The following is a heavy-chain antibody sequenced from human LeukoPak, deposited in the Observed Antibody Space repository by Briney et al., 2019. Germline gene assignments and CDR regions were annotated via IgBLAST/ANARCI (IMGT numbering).Heavy chain of an antibody. CDR1: GFSVGTNY. CDR3: ARVGDHYHWYLDV. V-gene: IGHV3-53*01. J-gene: IGHJ2*01. CDR2: LYSGDST. D-gene: IGHD3-10*01. Sequence: PGGSLRLSCAASGFSVGTNYMNWVRQAPGKGLEWVSVLYSGDSTYYSDSVKGRFIVSSDNSKNTLYLQMNALRVEDTAVYYCARVGDHYHWYLDVWGRGTLVTVSS.